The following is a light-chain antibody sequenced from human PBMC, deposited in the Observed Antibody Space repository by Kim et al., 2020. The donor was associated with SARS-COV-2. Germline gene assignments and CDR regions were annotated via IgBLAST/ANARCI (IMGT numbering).Light chain of an antibody. CDR3: NSRDSGGNHVV. Sequence: SSELTQDPAVSVALGQTVRITCQGDSLRSYYASWYQQKPGQAPVLVIYGKNNRPSGIPDRFSGSSSGNTASLTITGAQAEDEADYDCNSRDSGGNHVVFGGGTQLTV. J-gene: IGLJ2*01. V-gene: IGLV3-19*01. CDR1: SLRSYY. CDR2: GKN.